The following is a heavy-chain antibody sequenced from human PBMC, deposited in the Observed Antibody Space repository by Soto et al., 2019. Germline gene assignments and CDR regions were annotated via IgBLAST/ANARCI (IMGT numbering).Heavy chain of an antibody. V-gene: IGHV4-39*01. CDR2: MFYSWLT. J-gene: IGHJ6*02. Sequence: SETLSLTCSVSGYCVTSSDYYWAWFRQPPGKGLEWIGRMFYSWLTYYNPSLKSRVTLSVDTSKNQFSVRLNSVTAADTAVYYCAPIWVTLRGPYLIHVWGEPTPVTVS. D-gene: IGHD5-18*01. CDR1: GYCVTSSDYY. CDR3: APIWVTLRGPYLIHV.